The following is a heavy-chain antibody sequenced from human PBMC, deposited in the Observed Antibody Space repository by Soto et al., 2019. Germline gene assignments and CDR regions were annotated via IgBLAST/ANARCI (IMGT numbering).Heavy chain of an antibody. J-gene: IGHJ4*02. Sequence: GWSLRLSCSTSGFTFSSFWIHWFRQAPGEGLVWVSRISGDGTHTDYAESVKGRFTISRDFARNTVSLQMNSLRAEDSAVYYCARIGFVGEGDFWGQGIQVTAPQ. D-gene: IGHD3-16*01. CDR2: ISGDGTHT. CDR1: GFTFSSFW. V-gene: IGHV3-74*01. CDR3: ARIGFVGEGDF.